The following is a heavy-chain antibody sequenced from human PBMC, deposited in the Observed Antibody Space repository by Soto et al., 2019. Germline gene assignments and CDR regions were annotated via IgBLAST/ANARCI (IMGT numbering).Heavy chain of an antibody. CDR3: AAAPHEWELPH. Sequence: GASAKVSCKASGLTFTSSAVQCVRQARGQRLEWIGWIVVGSGNTNYAQKFQERVTITRDMSTSTAYMELSSLRSEDTAVYYCAAAPHEWELPHWGQGTLVTVSS. D-gene: IGHD1-26*01. CDR1: GLTFTSSA. V-gene: IGHV1-58*01. CDR2: IVVGSGNT. J-gene: IGHJ4*02.